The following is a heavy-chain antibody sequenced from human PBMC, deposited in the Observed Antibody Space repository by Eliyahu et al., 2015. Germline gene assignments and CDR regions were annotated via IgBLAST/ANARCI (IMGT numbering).Heavy chain of an antibody. CDR3: AKSGMGLPHFTERFYYYYGMDV. CDR1: GFTFSNYG. D-gene: IGHD1-26*01. Sequence: QVQLVESGGGVVQPGRSLRLSCXASGFTFSNYGMHWXRQAPGKGLEWVAVISYDGSNKYYADSVKGRFTISRDNSKNTLYLQMNSLRAEDTAVYYCAKSGMGLPHFTERFYYYYGMDVWGQGTTVTVSS. V-gene: IGHV3-30*18. J-gene: IGHJ6*02. CDR2: ISYDGSNK.